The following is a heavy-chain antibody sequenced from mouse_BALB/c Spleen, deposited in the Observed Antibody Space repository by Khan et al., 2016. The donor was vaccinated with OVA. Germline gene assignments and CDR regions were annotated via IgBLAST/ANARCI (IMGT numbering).Heavy chain of an antibody. CDR2: IYPGNSDT. CDR3: TRAGYGAFAY. Sequence: VQLQRPGTVVARPGASVKMSCKASGYSFTSYWMHWVKQRPGQGLEWIGGIYPGNSDTSYNQKFRDKTKLTAVTSASTAYMELSSLTNEDSAVYYCTRAGYGAFAYWGQGTLVTVSA. D-gene: IGHD1-1*01. CDR1: GYSFTSYW. V-gene: IGHV1-5*01. J-gene: IGHJ3*01.